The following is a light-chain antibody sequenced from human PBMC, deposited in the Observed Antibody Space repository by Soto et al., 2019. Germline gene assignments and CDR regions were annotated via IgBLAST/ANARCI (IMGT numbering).Light chain of an antibody. CDR2: GVS. CDR3: QQGHDWPLT. CDR1: QSISGK. J-gene: IGKJ2*01. Sequence: EIVMTQSPATLSVSPGERATLSCRASQSISGKLAWYQQRPGQPPRLLIYGVSTRSTGVPDRFSGSGSGSDFALTISGLQSADFAVYYCQQGHDWPLTFGQGTRLDI. V-gene: IGKV3-15*01.